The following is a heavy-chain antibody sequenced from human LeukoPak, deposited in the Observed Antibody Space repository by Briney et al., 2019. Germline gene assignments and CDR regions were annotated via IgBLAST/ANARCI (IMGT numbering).Heavy chain of an antibody. V-gene: IGHV1-69*13. Sequence: SVKASCKASGGTFSSYAISCVRQAPGQGLEWMGGIIPIFGTANYAQKFQGRVTITADESTSTAYMELSSLRSEDTAVYYCASSDCTGGVCYFPTGTTSGAFDYWGQGTLVTVSS. CDR2: IIPIFGTA. J-gene: IGHJ4*02. CDR3: ASSDCTGGVCYFPTGTTSGAFDY. D-gene: IGHD2-8*02. CDR1: GGTFSSYA.